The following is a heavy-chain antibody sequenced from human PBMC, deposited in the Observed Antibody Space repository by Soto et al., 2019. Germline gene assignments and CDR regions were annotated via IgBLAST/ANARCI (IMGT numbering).Heavy chain of an antibody. CDR1: GASLGSPDYF. Sequence: QLHLQESGPGLVKPSETLALTCTVSGASLGSPDYFWGWIRQPPGKGPEWIASVHSSGGTYYSASLKTRTTNSRDTPANKFSLKLTSVTAADTASYYCARLIVGATGRSDSDNWGPGTLVTVSS. V-gene: IGHV4-39*01. CDR3: ARLIVGATGRSDSDN. J-gene: IGHJ4*02. D-gene: IGHD1-1*01. CDR2: VHSSGGT.